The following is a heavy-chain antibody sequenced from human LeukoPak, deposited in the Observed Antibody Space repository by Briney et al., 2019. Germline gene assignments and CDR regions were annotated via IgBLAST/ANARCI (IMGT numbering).Heavy chain of an antibody. V-gene: IGHV4-39*01. CDR1: GASISGGTYY. D-gene: IGHD1-26*01. Sequence: SETLSLTCSVSGASISGGTYYWGWIRQPPGRGLEWIGGIYYTGSTYDNPSLKSRVTISVDTSKNQFSLKLSSVTAADMAVYYCARRGGSGRAFDYWGQGTLVTVSS. J-gene: IGHJ4*02. CDR2: IYYTGST. CDR3: ARRGGSGRAFDY.